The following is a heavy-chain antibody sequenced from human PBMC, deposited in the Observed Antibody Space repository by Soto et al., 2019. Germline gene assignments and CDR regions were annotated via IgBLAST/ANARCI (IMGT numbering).Heavy chain of an antibody. CDR1: GFTFDDYA. CDR3: AKDALGSGRTHLFDS. D-gene: IGHD6-19*01. V-gene: IGHV3-9*01. J-gene: IGHJ4*02. Sequence: EVQLVESGGGLVQPGRSLRLSCAASGFTFDDYAMHWVRQAPGKGLEWVSGISWNRGSIRYADSVKGRFTISRDNAKNSLYLQMNSLRAEDTALYYCAKDALGSGRTHLFDSWGQGTLVTVSS. CDR2: ISWNRGSI.